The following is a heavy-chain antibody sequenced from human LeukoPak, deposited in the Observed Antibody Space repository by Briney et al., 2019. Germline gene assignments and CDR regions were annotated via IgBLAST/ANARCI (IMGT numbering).Heavy chain of an antibody. Sequence: NTGGSLRLSCAASGFTFSSYAMSWVRQAPGKGLEWVSYISSSGSTIYYADSVKGRFTISRDNAKNSLYLQMNSLRAEDTAVYYCARDSLVRGADYWGQGTLVTVSS. CDR1: GFTFSSYA. D-gene: IGHD3-10*01. V-gene: IGHV3-11*01. CDR3: ARDSLVRGADY. CDR2: ISSSGSTI. J-gene: IGHJ4*02.